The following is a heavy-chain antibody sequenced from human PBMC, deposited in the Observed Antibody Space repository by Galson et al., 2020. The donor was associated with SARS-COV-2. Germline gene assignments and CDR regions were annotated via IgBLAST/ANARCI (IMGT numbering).Heavy chain of an antibody. Sequence: GGSLRLSCAASGFTFSSYDMYWVRQAPGKGLEWVAVISYDGNNKYYADSLEGRFTISRDSSKNTLYLQMSSLRAEDTAVYYWARGDGSNWGEDAFDIWGRGTMVTVSS. CDR3: ARGDGSNWGEDAFDI. CDR2: ISYDGNNK. D-gene: IGHD6-13*01. V-gene: IGHV3-30*04. J-gene: IGHJ3*02. CDR1: GFTFSSYD.